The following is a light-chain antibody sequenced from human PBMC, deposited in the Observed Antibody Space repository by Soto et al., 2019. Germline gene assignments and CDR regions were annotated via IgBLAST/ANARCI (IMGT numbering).Light chain of an antibody. Sequence: QSVLTQPPSASATPGQTVTISCSGSSSNIGSNAVSWYQHFPGTAPKVLIYGDDQRPSGVPDRFSGSKSGTSASLAISGLQAEDEADYFCAAWGDSLNTWVFGGGTKVTVL. CDR3: AAWGDSLNTWV. V-gene: IGLV1-44*01. CDR2: GDD. CDR1: SSNIGSNA. J-gene: IGLJ3*02.